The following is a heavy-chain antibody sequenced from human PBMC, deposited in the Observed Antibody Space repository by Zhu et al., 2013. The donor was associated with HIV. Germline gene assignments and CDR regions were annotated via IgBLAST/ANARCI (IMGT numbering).Heavy chain of an antibody. Sequence: QVQLVQSGAEVKKPGASVKVSCKASGYTFTSYYMHWVRQAPGQGLEWMGIINPSGGSTSYAQKFQGRVTMTRDTSTSTVYMELSSLRSEDTAVYYCASGGGSMATGYFDYWGQGNPGSPSPQ. CDR2: INPSGGST. J-gene: IGHJ4*02. D-gene: IGHD3-16*01. CDR1: GYTFTSYY. CDR3: ASGGGSMATGYFDY. V-gene: IGHV1-46*01.